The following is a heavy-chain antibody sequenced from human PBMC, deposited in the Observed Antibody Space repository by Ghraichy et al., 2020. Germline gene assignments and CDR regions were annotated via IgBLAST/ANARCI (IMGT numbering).Heavy chain of an antibody. D-gene: IGHD3-3*01. CDR1: GFTFSNGW. V-gene: IGHV3-15*01. J-gene: IGHJ4*02. Sequence: GGSLRRSCAASGFTFSNGWMSWVRQAPGKGLEWVGRITSKTEGGATDYGAPVKGRFTISRDESKNTLYLQMNSLKTEDTAVYYCTTVRWGYYFDYWGQGTLVTVSS. CDR2: ITSKTEGGAT. CDR3: TTVRWGYYFDY.